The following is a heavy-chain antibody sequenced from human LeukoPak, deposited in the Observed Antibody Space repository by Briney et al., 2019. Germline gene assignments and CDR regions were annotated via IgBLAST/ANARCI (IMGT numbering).Heavy chain of an antibody. Sequence: PGGSLRLSCAASGFTLSSFRMSWVRQAPGEGLEWVSRIIESGGTNYADSVKGRFTISRDNSKNTLYLQMNSLRAEDTAVYYCAKGACIHVPGPDYWGPGTLVTVSS. CDR3: AKGACIHVPGPDY. V-gene: IGHV3-23*01. D-gene: IGHD6-19*01. CDR2: IIESGGT. J-gene: IGHJ4*02. CDR1: GFTLSSFR.